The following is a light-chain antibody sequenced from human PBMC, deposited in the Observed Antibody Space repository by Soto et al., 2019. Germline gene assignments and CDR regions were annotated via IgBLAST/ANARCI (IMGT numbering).Light chain of an antibody. Sequence: EIGFTQSLATLSFSPGERATPSGRPSQRVNTYLAWYQQRPGQARRLLIYDASHRATGIPARFSGSGSGTDFTLTISSLEPEDFAVYYCQHRNNRPFSFGPGTKVDIK. V-gene: IGKV3-11*01. CDR1: QRVNTY. CDR3: QHRNNRPFS. CDR2: DAS. J-gene: IGKJ3*01.